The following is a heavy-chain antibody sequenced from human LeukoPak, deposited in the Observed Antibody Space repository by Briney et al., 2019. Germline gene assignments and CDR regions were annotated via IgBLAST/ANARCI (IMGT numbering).Heavy chain of an antibody. CDR3: ARSNIPRSSGYFPPDY. J-gene: IGHJ4*02. D-gene: IGHD3-22*01. CDR2: IIPIFGTA. Sequence: GSSVTVSCKASGGTFSSYAISWVRQAPGQGLEWMGGIIPIFGTANCAQKFQGRVTITADESTSTAYMELSSLRSEDTAVYYCARSNIPRSSGYFPPDYWGQGTLVTVSS. CDR1: GGTFSSYA. V-gene: IGHV1-69*01.